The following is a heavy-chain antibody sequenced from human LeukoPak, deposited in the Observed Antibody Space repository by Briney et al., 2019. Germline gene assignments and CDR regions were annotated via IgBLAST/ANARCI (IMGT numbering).Heavy chain of an antibody. CDR3: GRSQGVIPVAIPVGWFDS. V-gene: IGHV4-39*01. J-gene: IGHJ5*01. CDR1: GGSIGSSSFY. D-gene: IGHD2-2*02. Sequence: SETLSLTCTVSGGSIGSSSFYWGWIRQPPGKGLEWIGVIYYSGRTYHNPSLKSRVTISVDTPQNQFSLKLSSVTAADTAVYYCGRSQGVIPVAIPVGWFDSWGQGTLVTVSS. CDR2: IYYSGRT.